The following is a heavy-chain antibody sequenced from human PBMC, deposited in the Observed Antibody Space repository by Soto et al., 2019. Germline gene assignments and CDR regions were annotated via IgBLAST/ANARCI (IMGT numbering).Heavy chain of an antibody. CDR1: GYIFSTYE. Sequence: ASVKFPCKASGYIFSTYEINWVRQATGQGLEWMGWMNPTSGSAVYAQKFRGRVTMTRNTSISTAYMELSSLRSDDTAVYYCARVISIFGVILYGMDVWGQGTTVTVSS. J-gene: IGHJ6*02. CDR2: MNPTSGSA. D-gene: IGHD3-3*01. V-gene: IGHV1-8*01. CDR3: ARVISIFGVILYGMDV.